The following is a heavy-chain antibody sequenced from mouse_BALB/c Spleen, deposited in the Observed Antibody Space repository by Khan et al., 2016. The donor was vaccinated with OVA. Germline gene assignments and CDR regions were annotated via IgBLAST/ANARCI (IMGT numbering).Heavy chain of an antibody. CDR1: GFTFSSYT. Sequence: EVQLVESGGGLVKPGGSLKLSCGASGFTFSSYTMSWVRQTPEKRLEWVATISSGGGDTYYPDSVKGRFTISRDNAKNNLYLQMSSLRSEVTALYYCARSLIYYDYDGNAMDYWGQGTSVTVSS. CDR2: ISSGGGDT. D-gene: IGHD2-4*01. CDR3: ARSLIYYDYDGNAMDY. J-gene: IGHJ4*01. V-gene: IGHV5-9*03.